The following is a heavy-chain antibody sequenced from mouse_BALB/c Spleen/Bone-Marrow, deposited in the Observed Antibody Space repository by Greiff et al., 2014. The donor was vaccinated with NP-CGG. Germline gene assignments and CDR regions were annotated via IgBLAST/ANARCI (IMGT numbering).Heavy chain of an antibody. D-gene: IGHD2-12*01. V-gene: IGHV1-62-2*01. CDR2: FYPGSGSI. Sequence: QVQLQQSGAELVKPGTSVNLSCKASGYTFTDYIIHWVKQRSGQGLEWIGWFYPGSGSIKYNEKFKDKATLTADKSSNTVYMELSRLTSEDSAVYFCARHEDLVIRRRLSAMDYWGQGTSVTVSS. J-gene: IGHJ4*01. CDR1: GYTFTDYI. CDR3: ARHEDLVIRRRLSAMDY.